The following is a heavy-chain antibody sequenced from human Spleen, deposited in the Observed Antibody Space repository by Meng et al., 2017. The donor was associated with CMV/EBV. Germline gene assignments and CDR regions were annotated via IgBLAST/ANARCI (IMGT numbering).Heavy chain of an antibody. CDR2: IYYNGST. J-gene: IGHJ4*02. V-gene: IGHV4-39*07. D-gene: IGHD6-13*01. Sequence: GSLRLSCTVSRGSISSTNYYWAWIRQPPGKGLNWIGSIYYNGSTYHNPSLKSRLTTSIDTSKNQFSLQLSSVTAADTAVYYCARRWRAAAGADFDFWGQGMLVTVSS. CDR1: RGSISSTNYY. CDR3: ARRWRAAAGADFDF.